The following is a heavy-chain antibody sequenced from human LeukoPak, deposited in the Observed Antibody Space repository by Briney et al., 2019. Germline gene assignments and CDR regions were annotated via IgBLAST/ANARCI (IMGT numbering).Heavy chain of an antibody. Sequence: PGGSLRLSCAASGFTFSSYGMHWVRQAPGKGLEWVAVIWYDGSNKYYADSVKGRFTISRDNSKNTLCLQMNSLRAEDTAVYYCARDRDGYVWGSYRLGNYWGQGTLVTVSS. CDR3: ARDRDGYVWGSYRLGNY. CDR1: GFTFSSYG. D-gene: IGHD3-16*02. V-gene: IGHV3-33*01. J-gene: IGHJ4*02. CDR2: IWYDGSNK.